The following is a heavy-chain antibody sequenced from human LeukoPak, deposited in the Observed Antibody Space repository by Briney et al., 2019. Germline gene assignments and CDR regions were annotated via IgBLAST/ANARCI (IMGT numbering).Heavy chain of an antibody. Sequence: GGSLRLSCAASEFTFSDYYMSWIRQAPGKGLEWVSYISSSGSTIYYADSVKGRFTISRDNAKNSLYLQMNSLRAEDTDVYYCARGYSSSSKTYYFDYWGQGTLVTVSS. V-gene: IGHV3-11*04. CDR1: EFTFSDYY. CDR2: ISSSGSTI. D-gene: IGHD6-6*01. J-gene: IGHJ4*02. CDR3: ARGYSSSSKTYYFDY.